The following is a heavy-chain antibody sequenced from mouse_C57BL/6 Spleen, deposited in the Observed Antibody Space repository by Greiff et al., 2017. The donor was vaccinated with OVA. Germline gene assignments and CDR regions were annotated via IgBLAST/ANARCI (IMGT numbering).Heavy chain of an antibody. J-gene: IGHJ4*01. CDR3: ARNGHYAMDY. Sequence: DVMLVESGGGLVKPGGSLKLSCAASGFTFSDYGMHWVRQAPEKGLEWVAYISSGSSTIYYADTVKGRFTISRDNAKNTLFLQMTSLRSEDTAMYYCARNGHYAMDYWGQGTSVTVSS. CDR1: GFTFSDYG. CDR2: ISSGSSTI. D-gene: IGHD1-1*02. V-gene: IGHV5-17*01.